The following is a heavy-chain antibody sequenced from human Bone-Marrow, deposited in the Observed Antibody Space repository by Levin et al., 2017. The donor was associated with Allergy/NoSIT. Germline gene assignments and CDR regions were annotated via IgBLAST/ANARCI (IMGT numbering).Heavy chain of an antibody. Sequence: PGGSLRLSCAASGFTFNTYAMHWVRQAPGKGLEWVALISSYDGSRQDYGVSVRGRFTISRDTSKNTVYLQMHSLRSDDTAVYYCARERASTSWYSDAFDVWGQGTLVTVSS. CDR3: ARERASTSWYSDAFDV. D-gene: IGHD6-13*01. J-gene: IGHJ3*01. V-gene: IGHV3-30-3*01. CDR2: ISSYDGSRQ. CDR1: GFTFNTYA.